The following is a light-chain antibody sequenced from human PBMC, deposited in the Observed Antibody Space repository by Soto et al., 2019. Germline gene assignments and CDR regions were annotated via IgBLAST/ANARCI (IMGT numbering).Light chain of an antibody. V-gene: IGKV3-15*01. CDR1: QSVHSN. CDR2: GAS. Sequence: IVMTQSPATLSLSPGETATLSCRARQSVHSNLAWFQQHPGQAPRLLIYGASSRATGIPVRFSGSGSGTEFTLTISSLQPEDFAVYYCQQYTDWPWGTFGGGTKVGIK. CDR3: QQYTDWPWGT. J-gene: IGKJ4*01.